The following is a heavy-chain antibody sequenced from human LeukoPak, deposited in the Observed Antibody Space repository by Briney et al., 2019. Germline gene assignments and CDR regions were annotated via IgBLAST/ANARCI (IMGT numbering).Heavy chain of an antibody. CDR1: GYTFTSYD. D-gene: IGHD6-19*01. CDR3: ARGPGNNTGWSAGMPKRWFDP. CDR2: MNPNSGNT. J-gene: IGHJ5*02. Sequence: ASVKVSCKASGYTFTSYDINWVRQATGQRLEWMGWMNPNSGNTGYAKKFQGRVTMTRNTSMSTAYMELSSLRSEDSAVYCCARGPGNNTGWSAGMPKRWFDPWGQGTLVTVSS. V-gene: IGHV1-8*01.